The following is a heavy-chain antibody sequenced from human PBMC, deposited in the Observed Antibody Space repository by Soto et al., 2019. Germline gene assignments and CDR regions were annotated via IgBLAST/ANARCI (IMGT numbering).Heavy chain of an antibody. D-gene: IGHD1-7*01. Sequence: GSLRLSCAASGFTFTDYAISWVRQAPGKGLEWVSSVTASGGSTYYADSVKGRFTISRDNSKNTLYLQMNSLRAEDTAVYYCAKDLWNYGHPPWWFDPWGQGTLVTVSS. CDR2: VTASGGST. J-gene: IGHJ5*02. V-gene: IGHV3-23*01. CDR3: AKDLWNYGHPPWWFDP. CDR1: GFTFTDYA.